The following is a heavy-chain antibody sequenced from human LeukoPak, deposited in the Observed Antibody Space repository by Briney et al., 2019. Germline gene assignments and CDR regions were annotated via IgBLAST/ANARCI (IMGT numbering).Heavy chain of an antibody. J-gene: IGHJ6*03. D-gene: IGHD2-15*01. Sequence: ASVKVSCKASGYTFTEYYMHWVRQAPGQGLEWMGWINPNSGDTNYAQKFQGWVTMTRDTSISTAYMELSRLRSDDTAVYYCARGLSGPYYYYYMDVWGKGTTVTVSS. CDR1: GYTFTEYY. CDR3: ARGLSGPYYYYYMDV. V-gene: IGHV1-2*04. CDR2: INPNSGDT.